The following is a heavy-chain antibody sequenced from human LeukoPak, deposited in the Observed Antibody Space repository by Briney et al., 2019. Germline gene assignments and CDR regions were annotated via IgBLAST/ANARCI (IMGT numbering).Heavy chain of an antibody. CDR1: GFTFSSYA. CDR3: AKGVNLAPTYYDFWSGYWTVGGFDY. CDR2: ISGSGGST. D-gene: IGHD3-3*01. J-gene: IGHJ4*02. V-gene: IGHV3-23*01. Sequence: GGSLRLSCAASGFTFSSYAMSWVRQAPGKGLEWVSAISGSGGSTYYADSVKGRFTISRDNSKNTLYLQMNSLRAEDTAVYYCAKGVNLAPTYYDFWSGYWTVGGFDYWGQGTLVTVSS.